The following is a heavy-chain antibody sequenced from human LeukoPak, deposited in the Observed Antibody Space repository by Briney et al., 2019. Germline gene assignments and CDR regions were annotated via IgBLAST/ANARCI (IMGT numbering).Heavy chain of an antibody. CDR1: GGTLNKYS. Sequence: SVKVSCKASGGTLNKYSISWVRQAPGQGFEWMGGIIPSFGLANYAQKFKGRVTITADESTSTIYMELSSLRSEGTAVYYCARVREATLFDYWGQGTLVIVSS. CDR3: ARVREATLFDY. CDR2: IIPSFGLA. J-gene: IGHJ4*02. D-gene: IGHD2-15*01. V-gene: IGHV1-69*01.